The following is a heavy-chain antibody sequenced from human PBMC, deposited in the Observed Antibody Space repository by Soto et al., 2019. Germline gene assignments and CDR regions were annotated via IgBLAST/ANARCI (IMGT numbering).Heavy chain of an antibody. CDR1: GGSFSDYS. Sequence: TLSLTCAVYGGSFSDYSWNWLRQPPGKGLEWIGEINQSGSTDYNLSLKSRVTISVHTSKTQFSLRLSSVTAADTAVYYCARSIGRGYNWFDPWGQGILVTVSS. CDR3: ARSIGRGYNWFDP. J-gene: IGHJ5*02. D-gene: IGHD3-10*01. CDR2: INQSGST. V-gene: IGHV4-34*01.